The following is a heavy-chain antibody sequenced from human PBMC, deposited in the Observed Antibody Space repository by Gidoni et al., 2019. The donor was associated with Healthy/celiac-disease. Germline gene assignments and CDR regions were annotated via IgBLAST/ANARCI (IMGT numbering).Heavy chain of an antibody. CDR3: AKLPETAMVYDY. D-gene: IGHD5-18*01. J-gene: IGHJ4*02. CDR2: ISGSGGST. V-gene: IGHV3-23*01. CDR1: GFTFSSYA. Sequence: EVQPLDYGGDLVQPGGSLRLSCEPSGFTFSSYAMSRVRQAPGTGLGWVSAISGSGGSTYYAESVKGRFTISRDNSKNTLYLQMNSLRAEDTAVYYCAKLPETAMVYDYWGQGTLVTVSS.